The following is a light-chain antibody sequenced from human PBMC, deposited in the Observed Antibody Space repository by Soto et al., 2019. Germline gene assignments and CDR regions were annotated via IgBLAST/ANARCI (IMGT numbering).Light chain of an antibody. V-gene: IGLV2-8*01. J-gene: IGLJ1*01. CDR2: EVN. Sequence: QSALTQPASVSGSPGQSITISCTGTSSDVGANIFVSWHQQHPGKAPKLMIYEVNKRPSGVPDRFSGSKSGNTASLTVSGLQAEDEADYYCSSYAGSSNVFGTGTKVTVL. CDR1: SSDVGANIF. CDR3: SSYAGSSNV.